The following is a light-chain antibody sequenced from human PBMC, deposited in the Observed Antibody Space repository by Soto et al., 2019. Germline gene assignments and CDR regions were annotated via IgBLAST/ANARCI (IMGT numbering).Light chain of an antibody. CDR2: SAS. V-gene: IGKV1-39*01. Sequence: DIQMTQSPSSLSAFVGDSVTITCHASQRISTFLNWYHQKPGKAPKLLIYSASYLQSGVPSNFSGSGSGTDFTLCIVTLQPEDFGTYFCQQSYRLPLTFGGGTKVDIK. CDR3: QQSYRLPLT. CDR1: QRISTF. J-gene: IGKJ4*01.